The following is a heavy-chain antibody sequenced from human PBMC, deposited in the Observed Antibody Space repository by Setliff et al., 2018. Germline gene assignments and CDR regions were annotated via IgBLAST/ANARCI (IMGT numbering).Heavy chain of an antibody. CDR2: ISSSSHII. CDR3: VRDDADNYDAFDN. Sequence: LSLTCSVSGGFFTGFYWSWLRQSPGKGPEWVSYISSSSHIISYADSVKGRFTISRDNAKRSLYLQMNGLRADDTGVYYCVRDDADNYDAFDNWGQGTLVTVSS. CDR1: GGFFTGFY. D-gene: IGHD3-22*01. V-gene: IGHV3-11*04. J-gene: IGHJ3*02.